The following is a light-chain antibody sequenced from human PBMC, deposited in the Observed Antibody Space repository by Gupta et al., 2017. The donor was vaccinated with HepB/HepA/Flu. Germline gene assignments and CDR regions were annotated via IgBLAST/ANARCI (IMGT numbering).Light chain of an antibody. CDR1: QSLTNNF. CDR3: RHWDTFPLT. Sequence: IVLTQSPATLSVSPGERATLTCGASQSLTNNFLAWYQLKPGLTPRLLIYAASRRALGIRVRFSGSGTATAFTLTIRRREPEAFAVCYSRHWDTFPLTFGQGTLVEIK. V-gene: IGKV3D-20*01. J-gene: IGKJ5*01. CDR2: AAS.